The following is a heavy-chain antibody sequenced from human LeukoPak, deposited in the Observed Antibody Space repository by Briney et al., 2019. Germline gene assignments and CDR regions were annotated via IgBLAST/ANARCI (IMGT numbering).Heavy chain of an antibody. J-gene: IGHJ5*02. CDR3: ARELNRNWFDP. CDR2: FISRVMDT. Sequence: GGSLRLSCAASGLTFNNFAMRWVRQAPGEGLEWDSAFISRVMDTSYGDSGEGPFTISRDHRKSTLYRQMNSLIAEGPAICYRARELNRNWFDPWGQGTLVTVSS. D-gene: IGHD1-14*01. CDR1: GLTFNNFA. V-gene: IGHV3-23*01.